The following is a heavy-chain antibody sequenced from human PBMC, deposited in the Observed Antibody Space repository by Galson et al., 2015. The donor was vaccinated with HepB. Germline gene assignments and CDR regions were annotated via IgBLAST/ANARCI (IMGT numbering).Heavy chain of an antibody. V-gene: IGHV1-58*01. J-gene: IGHJ4*02. Sequence: SVKVSCKASGFTFTSSAVQWVRQARGQRLEWIGWIVVGSGNTNYAQKFQERVTITRDMSTSTAYMELSSLRSEDTAVYYCAARPWPYIWGSPARYYFDYWGQGTLVTVSS. D-gene: IGHD3-16*01. CDR1: GFTFTSSA. CDR2: IVVGSGNT. CDR3: AARPWPYIWGSPARYYFDY.